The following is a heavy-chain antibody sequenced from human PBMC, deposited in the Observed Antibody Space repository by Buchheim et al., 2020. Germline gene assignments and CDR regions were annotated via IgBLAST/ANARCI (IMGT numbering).Heavy chain of an antibody. CDR3: AKCSSDSTGHYFPFDY. V-gene: IGHV3-23*01. CDR1: GFSFSNYA. J-gene: IGHJ4*02. CDR2: ISGSGGST. D-gene: IGHD3-22*01. Sequence: EVQLLKSGGGLVQPGGSLRLSCAASGFSFSNYAMSWVRQAPGKGPEWVSSISGSGGSTYYANSVKGRFTITRDTSTNTLYLRIGSLRAEDTAVYYCAKCSSDSTGHYFPFDYWGQGTL.